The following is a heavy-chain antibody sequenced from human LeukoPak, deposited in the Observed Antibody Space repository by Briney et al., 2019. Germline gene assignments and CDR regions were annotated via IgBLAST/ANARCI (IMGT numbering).Heavy chain of an antibody. Sequence: GGSLRLSCAASGFTFSSYEMNWVRQAPGKGLEWVSYISSTAYTIFYADSVKGRFTISRDNAKNSLYLQMNSLRAEDTAIYYCARVDYDRSGEDANAEYFQHWGRGTLVTVSS. V-gene: IGHV3-48*03. CDR3: ARVDYDRSGEDANAEYFQH. D-gene: IGHD3-22*01. CDR1: GFTFSSYE. J-gene: IGHJ1*01. CDR2: ISSTAYTI.